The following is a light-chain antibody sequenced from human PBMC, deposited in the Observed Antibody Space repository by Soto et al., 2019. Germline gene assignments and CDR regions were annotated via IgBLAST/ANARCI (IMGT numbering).Light chain of an antibody. J-gene: IGLJ2*01. CDR3: QSYDSSLSGAHVV. CDR1: SSNIGAGYD. CDR2: GNS. V-gene: IGLV1-40*01. Sequence: QSVLTQPPSVSGAPGQMVTISCTGSSSNIGAGYDVHWYQQLPGTAPKLLIYGNSNRPSGVPDRFSGSKSGTSASLAITGLQAEDEADYYCQSYDSSLSGAHVVFGGGTKLPVL.